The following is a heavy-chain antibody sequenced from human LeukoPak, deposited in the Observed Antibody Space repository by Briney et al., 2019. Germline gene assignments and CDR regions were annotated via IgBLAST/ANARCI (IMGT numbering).Heavy chain of an antibody. CDR2: VSGSGGGT. CDR1: GFTFSSYA. D-gene: IGHD2-15*01. J-gene: IGHJ5*02. CDR3: AKGAGGGQVDWFDP. V-gene: IGHV3-23*01. Sequence: GGSLRLSCAASGFTFSSYARMWVRQAPGKGLEWVSTVSGSGGGTYYADSVKGRLTISRDNSKNTLYLQMNSLRGEDTAVYYCAKGAGGGQVDWFDPWGQGTLVTVSS.